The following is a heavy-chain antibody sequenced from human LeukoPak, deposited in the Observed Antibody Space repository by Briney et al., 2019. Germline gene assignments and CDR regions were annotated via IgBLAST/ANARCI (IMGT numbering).Heavy chain of an antibody. CDR2: TYYRSKLYN. V-gene: IGHV6-1*01. D-gene: IGHD3-22*01. J-gene: IGHJ4*02. CDR3: ARALGDSSGYGNHYFDY. Sequence: SQTLSLTCAISGDSVSSNSAAWNWIRQSPSRGLEWLGRTYYRSKLYNDYAVSVKSRITIHPDTSKNQFSLQLNSVTPEDTAVYYCARALGDSSGYGNHYFDYWGQGTPVTVSS. CDR1: GDSVSSNSAA.